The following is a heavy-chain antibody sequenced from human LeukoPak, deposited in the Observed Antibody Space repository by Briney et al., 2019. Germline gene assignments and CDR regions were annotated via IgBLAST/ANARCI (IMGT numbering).Heavy chain of an antibody. CDR2: MNPNSGNT. D-gene: IGHD1-26*01. CDR3: ARFPRTLQKIPTTRRSYYFDY. J-gene: IGHJ4*02. CDR1: GGTFSSYA. V-gene: IGHV1-8*02. Sequence: ASVKVSCKASGGTFSSYAISWVRQATGQGLEWMGWMNPNSGNTGYAQKFQGRVTMTRNTSISTAYMELSSLRSEDTAVYYCARFPRTLQKIPTTRRSYYFDYWGQGTLVTVSS.